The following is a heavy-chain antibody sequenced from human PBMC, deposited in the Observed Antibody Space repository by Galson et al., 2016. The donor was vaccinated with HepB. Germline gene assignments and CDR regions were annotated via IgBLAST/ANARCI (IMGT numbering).Heavy chain of an antibody. CDR3: ARFGGSLGMDV. D-gene: IGHD2-15*01. CDR1: GFTFSNFA. V-gene: IGHV3-33*01. Sequence: SLRLSCAASGFTFSNFAMHWVRQAPGKGLEWVAVIWYDGTSNYYVDSVKGRFTISRDNSKNTLYLQMNSLTAEDTAVYYCARFGGSLGMDVWGQGTTVTVSS. J-gene: IGHJ6*02. CDR2: IWYDGTSN.